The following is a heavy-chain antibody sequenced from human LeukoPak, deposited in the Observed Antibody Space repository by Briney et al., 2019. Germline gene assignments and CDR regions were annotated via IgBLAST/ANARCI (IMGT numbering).Heavy chain of an antibody. CDR3: ASTPLYSSGWYSGPRYFDY. J-gene: IGHJ4*02. V-gene: IGHV1-69*01. CDR2: IIPIFGTA. Sequence: GSSVKVSCKASGGTFSSYAISWVRQAPGQGLEWVGGIIPIFGTANYAQKFQGRVTITADESTSTAYMELSSLRSEGTAVYYCASTPLYSSGWYSGPRYFDYWGQGTLVTVSS. D-gene: IGHD6-19*01. CDR1: GGTFSSYA.